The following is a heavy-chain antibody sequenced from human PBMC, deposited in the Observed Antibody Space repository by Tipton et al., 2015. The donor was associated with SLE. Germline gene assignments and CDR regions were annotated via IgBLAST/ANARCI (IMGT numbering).Heavy chain of an antibody. CDR1: GGSFSDYY. J-gene: IGHJ4*02. CDR2: INHSGST. D-gene: IGHD3-10*01. CDR3: ARRGLDYYGSSY. Sequence: TLSLTCAVYGGSFSDYYWSWIRQPPGKGLEWIGEINHSGSTNYNPSLKSRVTISVDTSKNQFSLKLSSVTAADTAVYYCARRGLDYYGSSYWGQGTLVTVSS. V-gene: IGHV4-34*01.